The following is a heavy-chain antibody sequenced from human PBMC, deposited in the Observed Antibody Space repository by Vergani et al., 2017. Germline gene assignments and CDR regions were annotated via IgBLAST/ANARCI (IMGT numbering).Heavy chain of an antibody. D-gene: IGHD3-10*01. J-gene: IGHJ4*02. V-gene: IGHV4-4*02. CDR1: GFTFSNAW. CDR3: ARGKRYYGRTGGFSAFDY. CDR2: INHSGST. Sequence: VQLVESGGGLVKPGGSLRLSCAASGFTFSNAWMSWVRQPPGKGLEWIGEINHSGSTNYNPSLKSRVTISVDTSKNQFSLKLSSVTAADTAAYYCARGKRYYGRTGGFSAFDYWGQGTLVTVSS.